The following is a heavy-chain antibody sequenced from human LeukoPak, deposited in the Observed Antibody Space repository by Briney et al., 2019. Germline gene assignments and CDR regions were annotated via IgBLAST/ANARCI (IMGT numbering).Heavy chain of an antibody. Sequence: SETLSLTCTVSGGSISNYYWSWIRQPPGKGLEWIGEINHSGSTNYNPSLKSRVTISVDTSKNQFSLKLSSVTAADTAVYYCARRITMVRGVKGNWFDPWGQGTLVTVSS. D-gene: IGHD3-10*01. CDR1: GGSISNYY. CDR2: INHSGST. J-gene: IGHJ5*02. V-gene: IGHV4-34*01. CDR3: ARRITMVRGVKGNWFDP.